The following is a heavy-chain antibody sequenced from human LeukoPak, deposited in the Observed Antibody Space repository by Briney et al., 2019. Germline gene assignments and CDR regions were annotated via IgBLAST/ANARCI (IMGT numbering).Heavy chain of an antibody. CDR2: IYYSDRT. J-gene: IGHJ4*02. V-gene: IGHV4-31*03. CDR1: GDSISRGTYN. CDR3: ARGIERTSASCYGGFDY. D-gene: IGHD2-2*01. Sequence: PSETLSLTCIISGDSISRGTYNWSWIRRHPGKGLEWIGYIYYSDRTYYNPSLMSRGAMSIDASKNLFSLRLTSMTAADTAVYYCARGIERTSASCYGGFDYWGQGHLVIVSS.